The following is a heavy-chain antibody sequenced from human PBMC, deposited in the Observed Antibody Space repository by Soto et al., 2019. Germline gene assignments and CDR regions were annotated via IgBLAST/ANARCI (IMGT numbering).Heavy chain of an antibody. D-gene: IGHD4-17*01. Sequence: SETLSLTCTVSGGSISSYYWSWIRQPPGKGLEWIGYIYYSGSTNYNPSLKSRVTISVDTSKNQFSLKLSSVTAADTAVYYCARDRYGDYVLDYWGQGTQVTVSS. CDR2: IYYSGST. CDR3: ARDRYGDYVLDY. J-gene: IGHJ4*02. CDR1: GGSISSYY. V-gene: IGHV4-59*01.